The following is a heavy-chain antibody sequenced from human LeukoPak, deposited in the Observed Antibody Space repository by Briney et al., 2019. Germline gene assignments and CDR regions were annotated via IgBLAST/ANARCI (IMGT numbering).Heavy chain of an antibody. Sequence: GGSLRLSCAASGFTVSSNHMSWVRQAPGKGLEWVSVIYSGGSTYYADSVKGRFTISRHNSKNTLYLQMNSLRAEDTAVYYCASQGIVGGGYYGMDVWGQGTTVTVSS. V-gene: IGHV3-53*04. J-gene: IGHJ6*02. CDR3: ASQGIVGGGYYGMDV. D-gene: IGHD4-23*01. CDR1: GFTVSSNH. CDR2: IYSGGST.